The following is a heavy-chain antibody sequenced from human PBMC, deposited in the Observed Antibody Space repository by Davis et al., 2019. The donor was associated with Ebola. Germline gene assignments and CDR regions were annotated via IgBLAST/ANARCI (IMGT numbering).Heavy chain of an antibody. J-gene: IGHJ5*02. CDR3: ARGPDWFDP. CDR1: GGSISSGGYS. Sequence: LRLSCAVSGGSISSGGYSWSWIRQPPGKGLEWIGYIYHSGSTYYNPSLKSRVTISVDRSKNQFSLKLSSVTAADTAVYYCARGPDWFDPWGQGTLVTVSS. V-gene: IGHV4-30-2*01. CDR2: IYHSGST.